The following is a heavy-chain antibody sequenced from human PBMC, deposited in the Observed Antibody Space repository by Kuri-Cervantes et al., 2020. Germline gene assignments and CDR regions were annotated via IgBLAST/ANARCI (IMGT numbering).Heavy chain of an antibody. Sequence: GSLRLSCTVSGGSISSSSYYWGWIRQPPGKGLEWIGSIYYSGSTYYNPSLKSRVTISVDTSKNQFSLKLSSVTAADTAVYYCARERRITMVRGVHDWLDPWGQGTLVTVSS. J-gene: IGHJ5*02. D-gene: IGHD3-10*01. CDR3: ARERRITMVRGVHDWLDP. V-gene: IGHV4-39*07. CDR1: GGSISSSSYY. CDR2: IYYSGST.